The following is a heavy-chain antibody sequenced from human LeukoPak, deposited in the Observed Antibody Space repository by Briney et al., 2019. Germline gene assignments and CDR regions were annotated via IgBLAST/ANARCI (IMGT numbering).Heavy chain of an antibody. CDR2: IYYSGST. Sequence: SETLSLTCTVSGGSLSSGGYYWRWIRQHPGKGLEWIGYIYYSGSTYYNPSLKSRVTISVDTSKNQFSLKLSSVTAADTAVYYCARGGDTAMDAFDYWGQGTLVTVSS. V-gene: IGHV4-31*03. J-gene: IGHJ4*02. CDR3: ARGGDTAMDAFDY. CDR1: GGSLSSGGYY. D-gene: IGHD5-18*01.